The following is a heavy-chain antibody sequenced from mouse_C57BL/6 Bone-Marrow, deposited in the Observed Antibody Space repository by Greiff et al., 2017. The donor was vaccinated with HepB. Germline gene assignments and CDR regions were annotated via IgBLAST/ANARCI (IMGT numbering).Heavy chain of an antibody. Sequence: QVTLQESGPGILQSSQTLSLTCSFSGFSLTTSGMGVSWLRQPSGQGLDWLAHIYWDDDKRYNPSLKSRLTISKNTSRNPVFLTITSVDTADTATYYCARRKGLGYYFDDWGQGTTLTVSS. CDR1: GFSLTTSGMG. D-gene: IGHD3-3*01. CDR2: IYWDDDK. V-gene: IGHV8-12*01. J-gene: IGHJ2*01. CDR3: ARRKGLGYYFDD.